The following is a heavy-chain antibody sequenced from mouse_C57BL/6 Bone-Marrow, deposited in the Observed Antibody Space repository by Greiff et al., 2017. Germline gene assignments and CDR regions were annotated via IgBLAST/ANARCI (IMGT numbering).Heavy chain of an antibody. CDR3: ARHGYAMDY. J-gene: IGHJ4*01. CDR1: GYTFTSYW. Sequence: VQLQQPGAELVRPGSSVKLSCKASGYTFTSYWMDWVKQRPGQGLEWIGNIYPSDSETHYNQKFKDKVTLTVDKSSSTAYMQLSSLTSEDSAVYYWARHGYAMDYWGQGTSVTVSS. CDR2: IYPSDSET. V-gene: IGHV1-61*01.